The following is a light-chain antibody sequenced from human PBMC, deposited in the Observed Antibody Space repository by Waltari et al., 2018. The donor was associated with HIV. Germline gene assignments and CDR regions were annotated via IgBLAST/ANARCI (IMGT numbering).Light chain of an antibody. CDR1: ESLRHVNGFKY. V-gene: IGKV2-28*01. J-gene: IGKJ1*01. CDR2: LAT. Sequence: VVMTQSPRYLPVSLGEPASIFCASNESLRHVNGFKYVDWYLQRPGRTPQLLIPLATSRAFGVPTRFGGSASDTNFTLTVSRLETGDVGLYYCMQTLRIPWTFGQGTRV. CDR3: MQTLRIPWT.